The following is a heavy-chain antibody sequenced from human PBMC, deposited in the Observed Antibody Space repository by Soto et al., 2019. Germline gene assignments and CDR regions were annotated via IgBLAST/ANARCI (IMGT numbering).Heavy chain of an antibody. J-gene: IGHJ4*02. CDR2: IYYSGST. D-gene: IGHD6-19*01. Sequence: QVQLQESGPGLVKPSETLSLTCTVSGGSISSYYWSWIRQPPGKGLEWIGYIYYSGSTNYNPSLKSRVTISVDTSKNQFSLKLSSVTAADTAVYYCARADSRGWRRGYFDYWGQGTLVTVSS. V-gene: IGHV4-59*01. CDR3: ARADSRGWRRGYFDY. CDR1: GGSISSYY.